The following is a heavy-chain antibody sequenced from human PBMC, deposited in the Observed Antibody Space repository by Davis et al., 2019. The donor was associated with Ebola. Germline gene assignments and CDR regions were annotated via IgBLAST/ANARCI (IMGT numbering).Heavy chain of an antibody. CDR1: ALTVSINS. V-gene: IGHV3-66*01. CDR3: ARGTYVTTLDY. D-gene: IGHD1-14*01. Sequence: GESLKISCAASALTVSINSMSSPPQARGQVLVWSAVIYSGGSTYYAYSVKRRFTISRDNAKNSLYLQMNSLRAEDTAVYYCARGTYVTTLDYWGQGTLVTVSS. CDR2: IYSGGST. J-gene: IGHJ4*02.